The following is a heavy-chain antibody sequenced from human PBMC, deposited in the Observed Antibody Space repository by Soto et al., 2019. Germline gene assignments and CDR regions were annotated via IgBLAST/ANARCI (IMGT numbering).Heavy chain of an antibody. V-gene: IGHV1-69*13. D-gene: IGHD2-2*01. CDR1: GGTFSSYA. J-gene: IGHJ6*02. CDR2: IIPIFGTA. CDR3: ARRGYCSSTSCPTDYYYGMDV. Sequence: GAAVKVSCKASGGTFSSYAISWVRQAPGQGLEWMGGIIPIFGTANYAQKFQGRVTITADESTSTAYMELSSLRSEDTAVYYCARRGYCSSTSCPTDYYYGMDVWGQGTTVTVSS.